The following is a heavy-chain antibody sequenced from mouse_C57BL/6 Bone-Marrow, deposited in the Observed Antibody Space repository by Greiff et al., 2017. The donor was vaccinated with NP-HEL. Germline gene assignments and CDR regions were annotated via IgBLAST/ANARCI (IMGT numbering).Heavy chain of an antibody. J-gene: IGHJ2*01. CDR1: GFTFSSYG. Sequence: EVKVVESGGDLVKPGGSVKLSCAASGFTFSSYGMSWVSQTPEKRLEWVATISSGGSYTYYPESVKGRSTMTRDNANNTAYMQMSSLTSEDTAVYYCAIHSIIYSDYGGRGNTLTV. CDR3: AIHSIIYSDY. D-gene: IGHD2-10*02. V-gene: IGHV5-6*01. CDR2: ISSGGSYT.